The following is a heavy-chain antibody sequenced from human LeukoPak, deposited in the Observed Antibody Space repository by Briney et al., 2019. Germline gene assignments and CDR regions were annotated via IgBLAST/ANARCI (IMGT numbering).Heavy chain of an antibody. D-gene: IGHD3-10*01. CDR1: GFTFSSYA. CDR2: ISGSGGST. J-gene: IGHJ4*02. V-gene: IGHV3-23*01. Sequence: GGSLRLSCAASGFTFSSYAMSWVRQAPGKGLEWVSAISGSGGSTHYADSVKGRFTISRDNSKNTLYLQMNSLRAEDTAVYYCANAMVRGVISRFDYWGQGTLVTVSS. CDR3: ANAMVRGVISRFDY.